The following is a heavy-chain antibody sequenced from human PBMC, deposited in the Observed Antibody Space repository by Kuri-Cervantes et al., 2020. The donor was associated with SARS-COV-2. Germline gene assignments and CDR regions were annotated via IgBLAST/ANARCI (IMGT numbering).Heavy chain of an antibody. D-gene: IGHD5-18*01. CDR2: ISGSGGST. J-gene: IGHJ4*02. CDR3: AKERRYSYGYLDY. Sequence: GESLKISCAASGFTFSNYAMSWVRQAPGKGLEWVSAISGSGGSTYYADSVKGRFTISRDNSKNTLYLQMNSLRAEDTAVYYCAKERRYSYGYLDYWGQGTLVTVSS. V-gene: IGHV3-23*01. CDR1: GFTFSNYA.